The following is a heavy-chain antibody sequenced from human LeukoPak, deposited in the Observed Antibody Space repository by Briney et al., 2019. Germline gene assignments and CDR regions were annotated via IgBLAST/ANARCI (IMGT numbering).Heavy chain of an antibody. V-gene: IGHV1-8*02. CDR2: MNPNSGNT. Sequence: AASVKVSCKASGYTFTSYGINWVRQATGQGLEWMGWMNPNSGNTGSAQRFQGRVTMTRNTSISTAYMELSSLRSEDTAVYYCARALRVGRYSADYWGQGTLVTVSS. D-gene: IGHD2-15*01. CDR3: ARALRVGRYSADY. J-gene: IGHJ4*02. CDR1: GYTFTSYG.